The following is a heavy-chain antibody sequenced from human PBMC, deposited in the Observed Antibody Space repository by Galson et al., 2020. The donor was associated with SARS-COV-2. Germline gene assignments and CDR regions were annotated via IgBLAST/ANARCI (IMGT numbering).Heavy chain of an antibody. J-gene: IGHJ6*02. CDR3: AREAGSPYYYYYYGMDV. V-gene: IGHV4-61*02. Sequence: SETLSLTCTVAGGSISRGSYYWSWIRQPAGTGLEWIGRIYTSGRHNYNPSLQSRVTISVDTSKNQFPLKLSSVTAADTAVYYCAREAGSPYYYYYYGMDVWGQGTTVTVSS. CDR2: IYTSGRH. CDR1: GGSISRGSYY. D-gene: IGHD3-10*01.